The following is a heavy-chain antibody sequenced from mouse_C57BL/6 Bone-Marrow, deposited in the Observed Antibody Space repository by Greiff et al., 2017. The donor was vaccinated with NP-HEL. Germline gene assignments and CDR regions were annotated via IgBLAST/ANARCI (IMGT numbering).Heavy chain of an antibody. V-gene: IGHV1-50*01. J-gene: IGHJ1*03. CDR3: ARSYYSNYEYFDV. D-gene: IGHD2-5*01. Sequence: VQLQQPGAELVKPGASVKLSCKASGYTFTSYWMQWVKQRPGQGLEWIGEIDPSDSYTNYNQKFKGKATLTVDTSSSTAYMQLSSLTSEDSAVDYCARSYYSNYEYFDVWGTGTTVTVSS. CDR1: GYTFTSYW. CDR2: IDPSDSYT.